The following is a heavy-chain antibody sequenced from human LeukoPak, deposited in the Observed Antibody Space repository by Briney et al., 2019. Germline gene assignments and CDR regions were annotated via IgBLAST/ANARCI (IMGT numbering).Heavy chain of an antibody. Sequence: SVKVSCKASGGTFSSYAISWVRQAPGQGLEWMGGIIPIFGTANYAQKFQGRVTITADESTSTAYMELSSLRSEDTAVYYCARDGHRRYYYDSSGREDAFDIWGQGTMVTVSS. CDR2: IIPIFGTA. CDR1: GGTFSSYA. J-gene: IGHJ3*02. V-gene: IGHV1-69*13. CDR3: ARDGHRRYYYDSSGREDAFDI. D-gene: IGHD3-22*01.